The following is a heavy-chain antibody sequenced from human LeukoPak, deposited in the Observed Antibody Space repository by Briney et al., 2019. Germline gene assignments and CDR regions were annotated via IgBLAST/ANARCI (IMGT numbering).Heavy chain of an antibody. CDR1: GGSISSGSYY. D-gene: IGHD2-21*01. CDR3: ARPIVVVPLRAFDI. J-gene: IGHJ3*02. V-gene: IGHV4-61*02. Sequence: PSETLSLTCTVSGGSISSGSYYWSWIRQPAGKGLEWIGRISTSGSTKYNPSLKSRVTISIDTSKNQFSLKLSSVTAADTAVYYCARPIVVVPLRAFDIWGQGTMVTVSS. CDR2: ISTSGST.